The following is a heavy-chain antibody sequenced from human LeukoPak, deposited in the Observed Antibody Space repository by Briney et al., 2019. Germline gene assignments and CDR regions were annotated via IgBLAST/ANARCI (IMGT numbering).Heavy chain of an antibody. Sequence: ASVKVSCKASGGTFSSYAISWVRQAPGQGLEWVGGIIPIFGTANCAQKFQGRVTITTDESTSTAYMELSSLRSEDTAVYYCARPALALADSVDYWGQGTLATVSS. J-gene: IGHJ4*02. CDR1: GGTFSSYA. D-gene: IGHD2-15*01. CDR3: ARPALALADSVDY. V-gene: IGHV1-69*05. CDR2: IIPIFGTA.